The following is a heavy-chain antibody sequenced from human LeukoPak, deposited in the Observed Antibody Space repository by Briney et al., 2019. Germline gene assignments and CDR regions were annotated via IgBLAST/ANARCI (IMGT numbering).Heavy chain of an antibody. CDR1: GFTFSDYY. D-gene: IGHD3-22*01. CDR2: ISSSGSTI. CDR3: AKVDYYDSSGYYYHIDY. Sequence: PGGSLRLSCAASGFTFSDYYMSWIRQAPGKGLEWVSYISSSGSTIYYADSVKGRFTISRDNSKNTLYLQMNSLRAEDTAVYYCAKVDYYDSSGYYYHIDYWGQGTLVTVSS. J-gene: IGHJ4*02. V-gene: IGHV3-11*04.